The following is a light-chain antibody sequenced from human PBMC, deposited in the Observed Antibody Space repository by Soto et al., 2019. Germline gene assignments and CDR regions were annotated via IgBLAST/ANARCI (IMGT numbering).Light chain of an antibody. CDR2: DVT. CDR3: CSYAGSYSYV. J-gene: IGLJ1*01. CDR1: SSDVGGYNY. Sequence: QSALTEPRSVSGSPGQSVSISCTGTSSDVGGYNYVSWYQQHPGKAPKLMIYDVTKRPSGVPDRFSASKSGNTASLTISGLQADDEADYYCCSYAGSYSYVFGPGTKVTVL. V-gene: IGLV2-11*01.